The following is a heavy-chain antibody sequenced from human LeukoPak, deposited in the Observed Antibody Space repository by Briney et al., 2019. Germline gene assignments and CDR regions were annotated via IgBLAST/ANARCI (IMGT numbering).Heavy chain of an antibody. D-gene: IGHD4-17*01. V-gene: IGHV4-34*01. Sequence: PSETLSLTCAVYGGSFSGYYWSWIRQPPRKGLEWIGEINHSGSTNYNPSLKSRVTISVDTSKNQFSLKLSSVTAADTAVYYCASTGNWFDPWGQGTLVTVSS. CDR1: GGSFSGYY. CDR3: ASTGNWFDP. CDR2: INHSGST. J-gene: IGHJ5*02.